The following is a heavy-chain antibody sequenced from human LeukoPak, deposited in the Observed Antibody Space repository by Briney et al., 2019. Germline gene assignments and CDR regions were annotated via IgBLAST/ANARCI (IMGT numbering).Heavy chain of an antibody. CDR1: GFTFSSYA. J-gene: IGHJ4*02. Sequence: PGGSLRLSCAASGFTFSSYAMSWVRQAPGKGLEWVSAISGSGGSTYYADSVKGRFTISRDNSKNTLYLQMNSLRAEDTAVYYCATVYYYDSSGYYPFDYWGQGTLVTVSS. CDR2: ISGSGGST. V-gene: IGHV3-23*01. D-gene: IGHD3-22*01. CDR3: ATVYYYDSSGYYPFDY.